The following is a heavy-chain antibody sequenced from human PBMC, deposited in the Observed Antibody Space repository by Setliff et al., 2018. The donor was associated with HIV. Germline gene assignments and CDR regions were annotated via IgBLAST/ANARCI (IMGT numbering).Heavy chain of an antibody. CDR3: ARRYCSGGSCYADP. V-gene: IGHV4-61*02. Sequence: PSETLSLTCTVSGGSISSGSYYWNWIRQPAGKGLEWIGRIYTSGSTNYNPSLKSRVTISVDTSKDHFSLILSSVTAADTAVYYCARRYCSGGSCYADPWGQGILVTVSS. CDR2: IYTSGST. CDR1: GGSISSGSYY. D-gene: IGHD2-15*01. J-gene: IGHJ5*02.